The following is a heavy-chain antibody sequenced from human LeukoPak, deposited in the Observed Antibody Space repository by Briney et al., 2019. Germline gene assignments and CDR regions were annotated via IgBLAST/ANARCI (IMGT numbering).Heavy chain of an antibody. CDR2: INPSGGST. Sequence: GASVKVSCKASGYTFTSYYMHWVRQAPGQGLEWMGIINPSGGSTSYAQKLQGRVTMTTDTSTSTAYMELRSLRSDDTAVYYCARNYYYDSSGYYWFDPWGQGTLVTVSS. D-gene: IGHD3-22*01. CDR3: ARNYYYDSSGYYWFDP. V-gene: IGHV1-46*01. CDR1: GYTFTSYY. J-gene: IGHJ5*02.